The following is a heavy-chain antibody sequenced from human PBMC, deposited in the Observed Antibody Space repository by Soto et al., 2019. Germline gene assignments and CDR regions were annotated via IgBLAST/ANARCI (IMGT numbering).Heavy chain of an antibody. Sequence: PGGSLRLSCAASGFTFSHAWMSWVRQAPGKGLEWVGRIKSKADGETKDYGAPVRGRFTISRDDAKDTLYLQMNSLRIEDTAVYYCCVVKRLDQYSTSGYWFDPCRSVTLFTVCS. V-gene: IGHV3-15*01. D-gene: IGHD2-15*01. J-gene: IGHJ5*02. CDR1: GFTFSHAW. CDR3: CVVKRLDQYSTSGYWFDP. CDR2: IKSKADGETK.